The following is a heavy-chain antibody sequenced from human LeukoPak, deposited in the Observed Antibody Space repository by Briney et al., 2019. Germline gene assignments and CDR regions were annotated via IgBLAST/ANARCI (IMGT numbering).Heavy chain of an antibody. J-gene: IGHJ4*02. V-gene: IGHV4-59*01. CDR3: ARDLEGSSGGDY. CDR1: GVPISSYY. D-gene: IGHD6-19*01. Sequence: SETLSLTCTVSGVPISSYYLSWIRQPPGKGLQWIGYIYYSWSTNYNPSLKSRVTISVDTSKNQFSLKLSSVTAADTAVYYCARDLEGSSGGDYWGQGTLVSVSS. CDR2: IYYSWST.